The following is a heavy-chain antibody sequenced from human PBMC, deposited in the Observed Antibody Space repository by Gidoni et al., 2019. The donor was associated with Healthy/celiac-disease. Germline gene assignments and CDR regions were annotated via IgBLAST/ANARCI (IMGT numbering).Heavy chain of an antibody. J-gene: IGHJ4*02. Sequence: QVQLQESGPGLVKPSETLSLTCTVAGGSLSSYYWSWIRQPPGKGLEWIGYIYYSGSTNYNPSLKSRVTISVDTSKNQFSLKLSSVTAADTAVYYCARAVAGTSYYFDYWGQGTLVTVSS. D-gene: IGHD6-19*01. CDR1: GGSLSSYY. CDR3: ARAVAGTSYYFDY. V-gene: IGHV4-59*08. CDR2: IYYSGST.